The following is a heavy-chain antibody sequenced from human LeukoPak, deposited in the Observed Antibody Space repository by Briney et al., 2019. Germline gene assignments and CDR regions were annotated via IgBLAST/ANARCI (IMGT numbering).Heavy chain of an antibody. D-gene: IGHD1-1*01. V-gene: IGHV4-4*02. CDR1: GGSISSSNW. CDR3: ARYVPVKTGPTRASFDY. J-gene: IGHJ4*02. Sequence: SETLSLTCAVSGGSISSSNWWSWVRQPPGKGLEWIGEIYHSGSTNYNPSLKSRVTISVDKSKNQFSLNLRSVTAADTAVYYCARYVPVKTGPTRASFDYWGQGALVTVSS. CDR2: IYHSGST.